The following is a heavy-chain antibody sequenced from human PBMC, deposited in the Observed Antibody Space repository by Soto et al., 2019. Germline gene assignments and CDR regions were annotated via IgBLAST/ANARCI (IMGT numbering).Heavy chain of an antibody. CDR1: GGSISSGPYS. CDR3: ARLAGYCSGTSCYGYYGMDV. J-gene: IGHJ6*02. D-gene: IGHD2-2*01. V-gene: IGHV4-39*01. CDR2: FHYSGRT. Sequence: SETLSLTCSVSGGSISSGPYSWGWIRQPPGKGLEWIGTFHYSGRTYYSPSLESRVTISVDTSKNQFSLKVSSVTAADTAVFYXARLAGYCSGTSCYGYYGMDVWGQGTTVT.